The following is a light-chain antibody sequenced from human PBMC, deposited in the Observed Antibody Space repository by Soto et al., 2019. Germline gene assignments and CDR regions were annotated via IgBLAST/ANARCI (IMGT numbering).Light chain of an antibody. J-gene: IGLJ2*01. CDR3: AAWDDSLNGLV. CDR1: SSNIGSKP. V-gene: IGLV1-44*01. CDR2: NTN. Sequence: QSVLTQPPSASGTPGQRVTISCSGSSSNIGSKPVNWYQQLPGAAPKLLIHNTNQRPSGVPDRFSGSKSGTSASLAISGLQSDDEANYYCAAWDDSLNGLVFGGGTKLTVL.